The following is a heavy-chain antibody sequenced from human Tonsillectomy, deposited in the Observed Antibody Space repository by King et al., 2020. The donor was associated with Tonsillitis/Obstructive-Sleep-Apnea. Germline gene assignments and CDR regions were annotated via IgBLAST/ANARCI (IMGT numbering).Heavy chain of an antibody. CDR1: GFTFSDYY. CDR2: ISSSGTTI. Sequence: VQLVESGGDLVKPGGSLRLSCAASGFTFSDYYMSWIRQAPGNGLEWVSYISSSGTTIYYADSVKGRFTVSRDNAKNSLYLQMSRLTAEDTAVYYCARGVVASESVYGMDVWGQGTTVTVSS. V-gene: IGHV3-11*01. CDR3: ARGVVASESVYGMDV. D-gene: IGHD2-21*01. J-gene: IGHJ6*02.